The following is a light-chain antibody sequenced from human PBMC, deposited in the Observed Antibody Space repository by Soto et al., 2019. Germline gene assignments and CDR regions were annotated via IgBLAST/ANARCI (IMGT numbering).Light chain of an antibody. J-gene: IGLJ3*02. CDR2: DDN. Sequence: QSVLTQPPSASGTPGQRVTISCSGSSSNIGSNYVYWYQQLPGTAPKLLDFDDNQRPSGVPDRFSDSKSGTSASLAISGLRSEDEADYYCAAWDNSLSGRVFGGGTKLTVL. V-gene: IGLV1-47*02. CDR1: SSNIGSNY. CDR3: AAWDNSLSGRV.